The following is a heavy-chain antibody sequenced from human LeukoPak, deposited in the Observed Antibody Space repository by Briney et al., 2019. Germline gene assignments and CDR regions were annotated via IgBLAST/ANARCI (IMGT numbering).Heavy chain of an antibody. J-gene: IGHJ5*02. Sequence: PSETLSLTCTVSGGSISSSSYYWGWIRQPPGKGLEWIGSIYYSGSTYYNPSLKSRVTISVDKSKNQFSLKLSSVTAADTAVYYCARHVSLYGSGNNWFDPWGQGTLVTVSS. D-gene: IGHD3-10*01. CDR1: GGSISSSSYY. V-gene: IGHV4-39*01. CDR3: ARHVSLYGSGNNWFDP. CDR2: IYYSGST.